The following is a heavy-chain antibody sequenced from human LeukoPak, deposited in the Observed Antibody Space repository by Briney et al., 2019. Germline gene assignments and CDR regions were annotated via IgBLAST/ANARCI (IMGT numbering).Heavy chain of an antibody. D-gene: IGHD2-15*01. CDR3: ARVGRKDPGDYYYYYYMDV. Sequence: ASVKVSCKASGYTFTSYAMHWVRQAPGQRLEWMGWINAGNGNTKYSQEFQGRVTITRDTSASTTYMELSSLRSEDTAVYYCARVGRKDPGDYYYYYYMDVWGKGTTVTVSS. CDR2: INAGNGNT. J-gene: IGHJ6*03. CDR1: GYTFTSYA. V-gene: IGHV1-3*03.